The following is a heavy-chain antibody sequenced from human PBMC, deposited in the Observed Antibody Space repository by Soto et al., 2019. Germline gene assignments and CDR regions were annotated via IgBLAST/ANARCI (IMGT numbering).Heavy chain of an antibody. J-gene: IGHJ6*02. CDR2: IIPLLKTV. V-gene: IGHV1-69*06. CDR3: ARDPVDLFGYMDV. Sequence: QEELVQSGAEVKKPGSSVNVSCKASGGTFASYSITGVRQAPGQRLEWMGEIIPLLKTVNYAQKFQGRVTITGDRSTSTVYMALSRLRSDDTAVYYCARDPVDLFGYMDVWGHGTTVTVS. D-gene: IGHD6-25*01. CDR1: GGTFASYS.